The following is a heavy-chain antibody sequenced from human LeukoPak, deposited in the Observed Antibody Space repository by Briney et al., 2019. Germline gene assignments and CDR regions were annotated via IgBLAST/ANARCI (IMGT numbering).Heavy chain of an antibody. CDR2: ISYDGSNK. Sequence: GRSLRLSCAASGFTFSGYDMDWVRQAPGKGLEWEAVISYDGSNKYYADSVKGRFIISRDNSKSTLYLQMNSLRAEDTAVYYCARETVTGTHYYFDYWGQGTLVTVSS. V-gene: IGHV3-30-3*01. CDR1: GFTFSGYD. D-gene: IGHD4-17*01. J-gene: IGHJ4*02. CDR3: ARETVTGTHYYFDY.